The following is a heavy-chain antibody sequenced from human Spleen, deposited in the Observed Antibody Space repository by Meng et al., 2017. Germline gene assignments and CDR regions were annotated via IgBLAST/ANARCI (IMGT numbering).Heavy chain of an antibody. D-gene: IGHD3-22*01. CDR3: ARAGDYYDSSGYYWGC. CDR1: GFTFSNYW. CDR2: INTDGTTT. Sequence: GGSLRLSCAASGFTFSNYWMHWVRQAPGKGLVWVSRINTDGTTTTYADSVKGRFTISRDNAKNTLYLQMNSLRAEDTAVYYCARAGDYYDSSGYYWGCWGQGTLVTVSS. V-gene: IGHV3-74*01. J-gene: IGHJ4*02.